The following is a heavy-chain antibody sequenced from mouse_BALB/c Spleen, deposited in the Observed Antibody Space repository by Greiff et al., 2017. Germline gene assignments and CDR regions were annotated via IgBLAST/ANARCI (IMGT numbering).Heavy chain of an antibody. V-gene: IGHV1S137*01. CDR1: GYTFTDYA. D-gene: IGHD1-1*01. CDR2: ISTYYGDA. CDR3: ARRDYYGSSFYAMDY. J-gene: IGHJ4*01. Sequence: QVQLQQSGAELVRPGVSVKISCKGSGYTFTDYAMHWVKQSHAKSLEWIGVISTYYGDASYNQKFKGKATMTVDKSSSTAYMELARLTSEDSAIYYCARRDYYGSSFYAMDYWGQGTSVTVSS.